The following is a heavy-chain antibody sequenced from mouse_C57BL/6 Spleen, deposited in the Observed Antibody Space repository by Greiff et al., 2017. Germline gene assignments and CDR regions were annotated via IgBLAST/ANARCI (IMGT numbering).Heavy chain of an antibody. CDR1: GYAFSSSW. CDR3: AFYGSSYVNYAMDY. V-gene: IGHV1-82*01. Sequence: QVQLQQSGPELVKPGASVKISCKASGYAFSSSWMNWVKQRPGKGLEWIGRIYPGDGDTNYNGKFKGKATLTADKSSSTAYMQLSSLTSEDSAVYFCAFYGSSYVNYAMDYWGQGTSVTVSS. J-gene: IGHJ4*01. CDR2: IYPGDGDT. D-gene: IGHD1-1*01.